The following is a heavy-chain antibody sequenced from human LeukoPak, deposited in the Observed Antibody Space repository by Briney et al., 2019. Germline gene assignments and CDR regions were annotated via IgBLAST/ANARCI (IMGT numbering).Heavy chain of an antibody. CDR3: ARDYDFWSGYPPRTVDV. CDR1: GFTFSSYG. V-gene: IGHV3-30*02. Sequence: GGSLRLSCAASGFTFSSYGMHWVRQAPGKGLEWVAFIRYDGSNKYYADSVKGRFTISRDNAKNSLYLQMNSLRAEDTAVYYCARDYDFWSGYPPRTVDVWGKGTTVTVSS. CDR2: IRYDGSNK. D-gene: IGHD3-3*01. J-gene: IGHJ6*04.